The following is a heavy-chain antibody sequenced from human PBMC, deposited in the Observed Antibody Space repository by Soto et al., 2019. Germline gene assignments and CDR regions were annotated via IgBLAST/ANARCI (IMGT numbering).Heavy chain of an antibody. Sequence: QVQLVQSGAEVKKPGSSVKVSCKASGGTFNSHVITWVRQAPGQGLEWMGGIIPIYDAPHYEQKFQGRVTITADKSTSTVYIELSTQTSDETAVYYCAIAPMRRLGGRHITMIIEDGFDPWGQGTLVTVSS. CDR2: IIPIYDAP. D-gene: IGHD3-22*01. CDR1: GGTFNSHV. CDR3: AIAPMRRLGGRHITMIIEDGFDP. V-gene: IGHV1-69*06. J-gene: IGHJ5*02.